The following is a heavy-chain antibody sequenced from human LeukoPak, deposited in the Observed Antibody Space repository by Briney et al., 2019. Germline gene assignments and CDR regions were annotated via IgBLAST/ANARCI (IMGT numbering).Heavy chain of an antibody. CDR1: GFAFSSYS. Sequence: PGGSLRLSCAASGFAFSSYSMNWVRQAPGKGLEWVSYISSNSSTIYYADSVKGRFTISRDSAKNSLYLQMNSLRDEDTAVYYCARGKSGWYFSVDYWGQGTLVTVSS. CDR2: ISSNSSTI. J-gene: IGHJ4*02. V-gene: IGHV3-48*02. CDR3: ARGKSGWYFSVDY. D-gene: IGHD6-19*01.